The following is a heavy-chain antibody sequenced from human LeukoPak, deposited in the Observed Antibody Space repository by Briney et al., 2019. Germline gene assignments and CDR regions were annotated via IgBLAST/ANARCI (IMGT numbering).Heavy chain of an antibody. CDR3: ARCYYDSSGYWDFFDY. CDR1: GFTFSSYA. CDR2: ISYDGSNK. V-gene: IGHV3-30-3*01. J-gene: IGHJ4*02. D-gene: IGHD3-22*01. Sequence: PGRSLRLSCAASGFTFSSYAMHWVRQAPGKGLEWVAGISYDGSNKYYADSVKGRFTLSRDNSKNTLYLQMNSLKAEDTAVYYCARCYYDSSGYWDFFDYWGQGTLVTVSS.